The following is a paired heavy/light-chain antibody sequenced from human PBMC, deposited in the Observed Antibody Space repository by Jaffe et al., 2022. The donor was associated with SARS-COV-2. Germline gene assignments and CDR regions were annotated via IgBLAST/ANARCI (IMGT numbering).Light chain of an antibody. V-gene: IGKV2-30*01. CDR1: QSLGYSHVDTY. Sequence: DVVLTQSPLSLPVTLGQPASISCRSSQSLGYSHVDTYLMWFQQRPGQSPRRLIYKVSNRDSGVPDRFSGSGSGTEFTLKISRVEAEDIGVYYCMQGSHWPPWTFGQGTKVEIK. J-gene: IGKJ1*01. CDR2: KVS. CDR3: MQGSHWPPWT.
Heavy chain of an antibody. J-gene: IGHJ4*02. CDR3: LGLTGDQRGDY. CDR1: GFTFRNFW. Sequence: EVQLVESGGGIVQPGGSLRLSCAASGFTFRNFWMHWVRQEPGKGLVWLSHINGDGSGTTYADSVKGRFTISRDNAKNTLYLQMNSLRAEDTAMYYCLGLTGDQRGDYWGQGTLVTVS. D-gene: IGHD7-27*01. V-gene: IGHV3-74*01. CDR2: INGDGSGT.